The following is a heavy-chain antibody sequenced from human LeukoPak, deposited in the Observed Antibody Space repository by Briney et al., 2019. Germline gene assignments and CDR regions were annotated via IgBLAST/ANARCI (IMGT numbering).Heavy chain of an antibody. CDR3: ARVLARYGNLDY. Sequence: ASVKVSCKASGYTFTGYYLHWVRQAPGQGLEWMGWISPNSGGTNYAQKFQGRVTMTRDTSISTAYMELSRLRSDDTAVYYCARVLARYGNLDYWGQGILVTVSS. J-gene: IGHJ4*02. V-gene: IGHV1-2*02. CDR1: GYTFTGYY. CDR2: ISPNSGGT. D-gene: IGHD1-14*01.